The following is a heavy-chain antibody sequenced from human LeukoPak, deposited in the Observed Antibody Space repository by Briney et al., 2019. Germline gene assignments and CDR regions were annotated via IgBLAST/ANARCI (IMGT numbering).Heavy chain of an antibody. J-gene: IGHJ4*02. CDR2: IYLSGST. Sequence: GSLRLSCAASGFTFSSYSMNWVRQPPGKGLEWIGEIYLSGSTNYNPSLKSRVIISVDKSKNQFSLKLSSVTAADTAVYYCARLTTKRDFDYWGQGTLVTVSS. CDR3: ARLTTKRDFDY. CDR1: GFTFSSYSM. D-gene: IGHD4/OR15-4a*01. V-gene: IGHV4-4*02.